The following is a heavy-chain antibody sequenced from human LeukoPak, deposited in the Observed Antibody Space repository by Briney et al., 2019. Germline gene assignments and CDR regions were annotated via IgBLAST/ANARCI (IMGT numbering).Heavy chain of an antibody. D-gene: IGHD2/OR15-2a*01. J-gene: IGHJ4*02. CDR2: LSDDSRRI. V-gene: IGHV3-23*01. CDR3: AKDRTHYVLSWLDY. CDR1: GFSFSIYA. Sequence: PGGSLRLSCAASGFSFSIYAMAWVRQAPGEGLEWVSALSDDSRRIYYADSVKGRFTISRDNSKNTLYLQMNSLRAEDTAVYYCAKDRTHYVLSWLDYWGQGTLVTVSS.